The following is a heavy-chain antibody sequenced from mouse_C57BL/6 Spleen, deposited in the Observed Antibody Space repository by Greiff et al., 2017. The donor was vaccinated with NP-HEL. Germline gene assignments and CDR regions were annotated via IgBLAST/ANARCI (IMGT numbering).Heavy chain of an antibody. V-gene: IGHV1-26*01. CDR1: GYTFTDYY. Sequence: VQLQQSGPELVKPGASVKISCKASGYTFTDYYMNWVKQSHGKSLEWIGDINPNNGGTSYNQKFKGKATLTVDKSSSTAYMELRSLTSEDSAVYYCARIYYDAPGAMDYWGQGTSFTVSS. CDR2: INPNNGGT. J-gene: IGHJ4*01. CDR3: ARIYYDAPGAMDY. D-gene: IGHD2-4*01.